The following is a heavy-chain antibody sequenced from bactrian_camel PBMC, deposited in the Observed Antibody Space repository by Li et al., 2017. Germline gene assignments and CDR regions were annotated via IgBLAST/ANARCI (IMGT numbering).Heavy chain of an antibody. CDR3: AEGRGSRGEHCYSLNY. V-gene: IGHV3S10*01. CDR2: INSDDST. J-gene: IGHJ4*01. D-gene: IGHD6*01. Sequence: DVQLVESGGGQVQPGRSLRISCTASGFTTRDSYNLDSTWFRKSEGNECEWVAQINSDDSTTYPDSVKGRFITSRDKGDKHTVYLQMNNLQPEDTATYYCAEGRGSRGEHCYSLNYWDQGTQVTVS. CDR1: GFTTRDSYNLD.